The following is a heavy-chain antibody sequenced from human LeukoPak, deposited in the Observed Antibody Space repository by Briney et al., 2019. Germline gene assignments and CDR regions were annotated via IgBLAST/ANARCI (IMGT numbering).Heavy chain of an antibody. CDR1: GGSISSGSYY. Sequence: PSQTLSLTCTVSGGSISSGSYYWNWIRQPAGKGLEWIGRIYSSGSTYYNPSLKSRVTISVDTSKNQFSLKLSSVTAADTAMYYCARDTEDDDAFDIWGQGTMVTVSS. CDR2: IYSSGST. V-gene: IGHV4-61*02. D-gene: IGHD4-17*01. CDR3: ARDTEDDDAFDI. J-gene: IGHJ3*02.